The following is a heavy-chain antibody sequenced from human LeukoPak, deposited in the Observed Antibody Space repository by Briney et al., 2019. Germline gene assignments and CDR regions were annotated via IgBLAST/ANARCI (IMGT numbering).Heavy chain of an antibody. CDR1: GFTFSRYT. CDR3: ARAHPGFDY. CDR2: IGSSSTFI. V-gene: IGHV3-21*06. J-gene: IGHJ4*02. Sequence: GGSLRLSCGASGFTFSRYTMNWVRQAPGKGLEWVSSIGSSSTFIYYADSVKGRFTISRDNAKNSLFLQMNSLRAEDTAVYYCARAHPGFDYWGQGTLVTVSS.